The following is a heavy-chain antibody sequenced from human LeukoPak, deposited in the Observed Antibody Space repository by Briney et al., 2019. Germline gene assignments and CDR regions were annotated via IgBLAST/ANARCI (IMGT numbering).Heavy chain of an antibody. CDR3: TTTSSYFSGLPFDH. D-gene: IGHD3-3*01. Sequence: ASVKVSCMASGYTFTGYYMHWVRPAPGQGLEWMGWINPNSGGTNYAQKFLGRVTMTRDTSISTAYMELSRLRSDDTAVYYCTTTSSYFSGLPFDHWGQGTLVTVSS. CDR2: INPNSGGT. V-gene: IGHV1-2*02. CDR1: GYTFTGYY. J-gene: IGHJ4*02.